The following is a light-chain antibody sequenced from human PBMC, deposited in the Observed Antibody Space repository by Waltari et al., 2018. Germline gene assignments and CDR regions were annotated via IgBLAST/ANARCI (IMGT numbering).Light chain of an antibody. V-gene: IGKV3-20*01. CDR3: QKYENLPAT. J-gene: IGKJ1*01. CDR2: DAS. CDR1: QVLGRY. Sequence: SCRASQVLGRYLAWYQHKPVQAPRLLIYDASTSATGIPDRFSGSGSGTDFSLTISRLESEDFAVYYCQKYENLPATFGQGTKLEIK.